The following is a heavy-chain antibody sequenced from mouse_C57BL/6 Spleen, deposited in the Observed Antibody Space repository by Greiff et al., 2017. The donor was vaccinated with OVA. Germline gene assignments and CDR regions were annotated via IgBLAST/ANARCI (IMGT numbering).Heavy chain of an antibody. CDR3: ARSRYYYGSSPAWFAY. CDR2: IDPSDSET. Sequence: QVQLQQPGAELVRPGSSVKLSCKASGYTFTSYWMHWVKQRPIQGLEWIGNIDPSDSETHYNQKFKDKATLTVDKSSSTAYMQLSSLTSEDSAVYYCARSRYYYGSSPAWFAYWGQGTLVTVSA. J-gene: IGHJ3*01. V-gene: IGHV1-52*01. D-gene: IGHD1-1*01. CDR1: GYTFTSYW.